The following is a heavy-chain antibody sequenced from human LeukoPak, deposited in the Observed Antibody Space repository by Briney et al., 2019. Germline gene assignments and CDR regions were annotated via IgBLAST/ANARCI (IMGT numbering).Heavy chain of an antibody. CDR3: ARDLTGYNFFDY. Sequence: GGSLRLSCAASGFSFNTYWMTWVRQAPGKGLEWVANIKQDGSEKNYVDSVKGRFTISRDNAKNSLFLQMNSLTDEDTAMYYCARDLTGYNFFDYWGQGTLVTVSS. D-gene: IGHD5-24*01. CDR1: GFSFNTYW. CDR2: IKQDGSEK. J-gene: IGHJ4*02. V-gene: IGHV3-7*01.